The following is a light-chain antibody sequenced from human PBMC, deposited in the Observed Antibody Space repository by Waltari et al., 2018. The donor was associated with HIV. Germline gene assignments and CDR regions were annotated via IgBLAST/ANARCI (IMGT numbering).Light chain of an antibody. V-gene: IGKV3-20*01. CDR2: GAS. J-gene: IGKJ5*01. CDR1: QSVSSSY. CDR3: QQYGSSIT. Sequence: EIVLTQSPGTLSLSPGERVTLSCRASQSVSSSYLAWYQQKPGQAPRLLIYGASSRGTGIPDRFSGSGSGTDFTLTIRRLEPEDFAVYYCQQYGSSITFGQGTRLEIK.